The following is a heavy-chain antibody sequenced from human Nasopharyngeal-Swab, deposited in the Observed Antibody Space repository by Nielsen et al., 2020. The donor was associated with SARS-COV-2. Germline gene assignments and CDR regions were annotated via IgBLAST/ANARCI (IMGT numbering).Heavy chain of an antibody. CDR2: ITSGNSV. D-gene: IGHD5/OR15-5a*01. J-gene: IGHJ4*02. CDR3: ARERGGVYRDY. Sequence: GESLKISCATSGFTFSPYTMTWVRQAPGKGLQWISYITSGNSVQYADSVRGRFTISRDNAKNSLYLQMNSLTADDTAVYYCARERGGVYRDYWGQGTLVTVSS. CDR1: GFTFSPYT. V-gene: IGHV3-48*04.